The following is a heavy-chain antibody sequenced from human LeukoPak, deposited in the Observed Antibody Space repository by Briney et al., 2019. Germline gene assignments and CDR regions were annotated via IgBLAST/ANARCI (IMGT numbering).Heavy chain of an antibody. V-gene: IGHV3-23*01. CDR3: AKGEPNYYDTTSGYYDAFDI. Sequence: GGSLRLSCAASGFTFSSYAISWVRQAPGKGLEWVSAISGGGGRTYYADSVKGQFTISRDNSKNTLYLQMNSLRAEDTAVYYCAKGEPNYYDTTSGYYDAFDIWGQGTMVTVSS. CDR1: GFTFSSYA. CDR2: ISGGGGRT. D-gene: IGHD3-22*01. J-gene: IGHJ3*02.